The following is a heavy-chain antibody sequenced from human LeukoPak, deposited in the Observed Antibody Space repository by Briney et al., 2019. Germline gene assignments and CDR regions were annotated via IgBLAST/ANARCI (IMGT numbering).Heavy chain of an antibody. CDR2: IDPSDSYT. J-gene: IGHJ6*02. CDR3: ARHNHGMDV. CDR1: GYRFTSYW. Sequence: GESLKISCKASGYRFTSYWISWVRQMPGKGLEWMGRIDPSDSYTPYSPSFEGHVTTSVDKSITTAYLQWSSLKASDTAVYYCARHNHGMDVWGQGTLVTVSS. D-gene: IGHD1-14*01. V-gene: IGHV5-10-1*01.